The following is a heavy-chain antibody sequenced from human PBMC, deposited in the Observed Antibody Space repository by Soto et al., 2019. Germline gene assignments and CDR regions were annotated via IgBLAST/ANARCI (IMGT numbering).Heavy chain of an antibody. CDR3: AGGIVVLPAARNGLDV. J-gene: IGHJ6*02. D-gene: IGHD2-2*01. CDR1: GFTFSSHW. CDR2: INSDGSIT. Sequence: GGSLRLSCVGSGFTFSSHWMHWVRQAPGKGLVWVSRINSDGSITNYADSVKGRFTISRDNAKNTLYLQMNSLRAEDTAVYYCAGGIVVLPAARNGLDVWGQGATVTVSS. V-gene: IGHV3-74*01.